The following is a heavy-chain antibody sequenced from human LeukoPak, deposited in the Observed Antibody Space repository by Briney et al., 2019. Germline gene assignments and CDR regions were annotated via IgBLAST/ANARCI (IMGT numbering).Heavy chain of an antibody. D-gene: IGHD1-14*01. V-gene: IGHV3-43*01. J-gene: IGHJ6*03. CDR2: ISWDGGST. CDR3: AKDCVQYGSTAGDYMDV. Sequence: PGGSLRLSCAASEFTFDEYSMHWVRQAPGKGLEWVSLISWDGGSTYYADSVKGRFTISRDNSKNSLYLQMNSLRTEDTALYYCAKDCVQYGSTAGDYMDVWGKGTTVTVSS. CDR1: EFTFDEYS.